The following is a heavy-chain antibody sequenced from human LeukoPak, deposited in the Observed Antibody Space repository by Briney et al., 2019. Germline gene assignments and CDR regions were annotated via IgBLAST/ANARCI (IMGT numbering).Heavy chain of an antibody. Sequence: SVKVSCKASGGTFSSYDISWVRQAPGQGLEWMGGIIPIFGTANYAQKFQGRVTIAADESTSTAYMELSSLRSEDTAVYYCARGREAAAGTGNWFDPWGQGTLVTVSS. V-gene: IGHV1-69*13. CDR2: IIPIFGTA. J-gene: IGHJ5*02. CDR3: ARGREAAAGTGNWFDP. CDR1: GGTFSSYD. D-gene: IGHD6-13*01.